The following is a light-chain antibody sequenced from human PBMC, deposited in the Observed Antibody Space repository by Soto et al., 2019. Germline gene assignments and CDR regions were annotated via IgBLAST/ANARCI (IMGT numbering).Light chain of an antibody. CDR3: ISYTDRQSYL. V-gene: IGLV2-14*01. J-gene: IGLJ1*01. CDR1: SSDVGGYKY. CDR2: EVS. Sequence: QSVLTQPASVSGSPGQSITISCTGTSSDVGGYKYVSWYQQHPGKTPKLMIYEVSNRPSGVSDRFSGSKSGNTASLTISGLQAEDEADYYCISYTDRQSYLFGTGTKVTVL.